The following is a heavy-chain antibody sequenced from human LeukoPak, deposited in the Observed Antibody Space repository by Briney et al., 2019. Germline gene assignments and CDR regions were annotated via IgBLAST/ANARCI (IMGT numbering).Heavy chain of an antibody. J-gene: IGHJ4*02. V-gene: IGHV4-38-2*02. Sequence: SETLSLTCTVSGYSISSGYYWGWIRQPPGKGLEWIGSIYHSGSTYYNPSLKSRVTISVDTSKNQFSLKLSSVTAADTAVYYCARDVWVLVSYYDSSGYENDAQRDYWGQGTLVTVSS. CDR3: ARDVWVLVSYYDSSGYENDAQRDY. CDR1: GYSISSGYY. CDR2: IYHSGST. D-gene: IGHD3-22*01.